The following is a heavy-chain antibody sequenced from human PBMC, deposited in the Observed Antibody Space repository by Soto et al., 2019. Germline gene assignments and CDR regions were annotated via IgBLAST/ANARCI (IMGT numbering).Heavy chain of an antibody. D-gene: IGHD6-19*01. V-gene: IGHV4-4*02. J-gene: IGHJ4*02. CDR3: ARRLGWYAIDY. Sequence: QVLLQESGPGLVQPSGTLSLSCVVSGVSIGSNYYWGWVRQPPGKGLEWLGDMSNIGSVNYNPSLKSRVNISMDKSQNQFSLKLNSVTAADTAVYYCARRLGWYAIDYWGQGTLVIVSS. CDR1: GVSIGSNYY. CDR2: MSNIGSV.